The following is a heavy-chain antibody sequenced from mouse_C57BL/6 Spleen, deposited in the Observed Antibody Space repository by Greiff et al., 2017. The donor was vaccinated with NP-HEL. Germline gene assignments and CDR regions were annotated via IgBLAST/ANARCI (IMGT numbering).Heavy chain of an antibody. D-gene: IGHD3-1*01. V-gene: IGHV10-3*01. J-gene: IGHJ3*01. CDR2: IRSKSSNYAT. CDR1: GFTFNTYA. Sequence: EAGGGLVQPKGSLKLSCAASGFTFNTYAMHRVRLAPGKGLEWVARIRSKSSNYATYYADSVKDRITISRDDSHSMLYLQMSSLKTEDTAMYYCVREALAWFAYWGQGTLVTVSA. CDR3: VREALAWFAY.